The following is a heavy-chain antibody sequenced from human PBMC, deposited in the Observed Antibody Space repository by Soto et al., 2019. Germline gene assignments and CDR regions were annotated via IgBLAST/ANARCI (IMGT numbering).Heavy chain of an antibody. V-gene: IGHV4-34*01. CDR2: INHSGSA. J-gene: IGHJ4*02. Sequence: QVQLQQWGAGLLKPSETLSLTCAVYGGSFNDHYWSWIRQPAGKGLEWSGEINHSGSAHYNPSLQSRSTISVDTSNHQFSLPLNSVTAADTAVYYCATRIPTDYWGQGTLVTVSS. D-gene: IGHD2-2*02. CDR1: GGSFNDHY. CDR3: ATRIPTDY.